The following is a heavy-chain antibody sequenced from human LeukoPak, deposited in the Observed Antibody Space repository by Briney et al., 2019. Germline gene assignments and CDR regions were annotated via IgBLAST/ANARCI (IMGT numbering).Heavy chain of an antibody. CDR1: AYSISSGYF. CDR2: IFHSGSV. V-gene: IGHV4-38-2*02. J-gene: IGHJ4*02. D-gene: IGHD5-18*01. CDR3: ARETRYSYVDY. Sequence: SETLSLTCTVSAYSISSGYFWGWIRQPPGKGPEWIGSIFHSGSVYYNPSLKSRVTISVDTSKNQFSLKLSSVTAADTAVYYCARETRYSYVDYWGQGTLVTVSS.